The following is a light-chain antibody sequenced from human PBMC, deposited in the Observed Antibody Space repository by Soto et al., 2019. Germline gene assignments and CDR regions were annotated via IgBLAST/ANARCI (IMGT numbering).Light chain of an antibody. Sequence: IVLRQTRATLSFSPGETAILSFRASQSVSSYLAWYQQKPGQAPRLLIYDASNRATGIPDRFSGSGSGTDFTLAISSLEPEDFAVYYCQQRSNWLTFGGGTKVDI. J-gene: IGKJ4*01. CDR2: DAS. CDR3: QQRSNWLT. CDR1: QSVSSY. V-gene: IGKV3-11*01.